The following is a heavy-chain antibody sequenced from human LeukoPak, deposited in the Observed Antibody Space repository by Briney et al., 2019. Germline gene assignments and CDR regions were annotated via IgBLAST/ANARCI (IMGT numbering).Heavy chain of an antibody. CDR1: GFTFSSYS. Sequence: GGSLRLSCAASGFTFSSYSMNWVRQAPGKGLEWVSSISSSSSYIYYADSVKGRFTISRDNAKNSLYLQMNSLRAEDTAVYYCARDPVTIDDLFDYWGQGTLVTVSS. CDR2: ISSSSSYI. CDR3: ARDPVTIDDLFDY. J-gene: IGHJ4*02. V-gene: IGHV3-21*01. D-gene: IGHD3-3*01.